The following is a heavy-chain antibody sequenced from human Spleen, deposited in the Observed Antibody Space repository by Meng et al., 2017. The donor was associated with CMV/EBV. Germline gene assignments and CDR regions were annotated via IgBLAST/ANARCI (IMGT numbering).Heavy chain of an antibody. CDR3: ARDGRIAALDY. J-gene: IGHJ4*02. CDR1: GFTFDTYW. Sequence: GESLKISCAASGFTFDTYWMNWVRQAPGKGLEWVSYIRSSGSTIYYADSVKGRFTISRDNAKNSLYLQMNSLRAEDTAVYYCARDGRIAALDYWGQGTLVTVSS. CDR2: IRSSGSTI. V-gene: IGHV3-48*04. D-gene: IGHD6-13*01.